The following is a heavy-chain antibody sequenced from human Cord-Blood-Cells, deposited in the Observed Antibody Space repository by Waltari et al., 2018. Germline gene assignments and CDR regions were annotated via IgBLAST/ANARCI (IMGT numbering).Heavy chain of an antibody. CDR3: ARVSSNWVDY. D-gene: IGHD7-27*01. V-gene: IGHV4-38-2*01. CDR1: GYSISSGYY. Sequence: QVQLQESGPGLVKPSETLSLTCAVSGYSISSGYYWGWIRQPPGKGLEWIGSIYHSGGTYYNPSLKSRVTISVDTSKNQFSLKLSSVTAADTAVYYCARVSSNWVDYWGQGTLVTVSS. CDR2: IYHSGGT. J-gene: IGHJ4*02.